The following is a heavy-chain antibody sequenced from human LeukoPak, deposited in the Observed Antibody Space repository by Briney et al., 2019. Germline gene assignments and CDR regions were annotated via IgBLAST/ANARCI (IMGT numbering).Heavy chain of an antibody. D-gene: IGHD2-21*02. V-gene: IGHV3-53*01. CDR1: GFTVSSNY. CDR3: AREVTVVTAIHD. CDR2: IYSGGGT. Sequence: PGGSLRLSCAASGFTVSSNYMTWVRQAPGKGLEWVSVIYSGGGTYYADYVKGRFTTSRDNSKNTMYRQMNSLGAEDTAVYYCAREVTVVTAIHDWGQGTLVSVSS. J-gene: IGHJ4*02.